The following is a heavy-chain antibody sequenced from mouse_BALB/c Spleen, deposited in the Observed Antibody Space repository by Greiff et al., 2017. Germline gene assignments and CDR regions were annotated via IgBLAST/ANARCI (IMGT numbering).Heavy chain of an antibody. V-gene: IGHV1-4*01. Sequence: VQLHQSGAELARPGASVKMSCKASGYTFTSYTMHWVKQRPGQGLEWIGYINPSSGYTNYNQKFKDKATLTADKSSSTAYMQLSSLTSEDSAVYYCARPMITTGYFDYWGQGTTLTVSS. J-gene: IGHJ2*01. CDR3: ARPMITTGYFDY. CDR2: INPSSGYT. D-gene: IGHD2-4*01. CDR1: GYTFTSYT.